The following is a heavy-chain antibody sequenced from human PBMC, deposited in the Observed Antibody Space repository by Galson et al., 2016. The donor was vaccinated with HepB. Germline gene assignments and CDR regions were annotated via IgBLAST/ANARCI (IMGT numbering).Heavy chain of an antibody. CDR3: AREITVAGYYLDY. CDR2: INPRGGST. CDR1: GYIFTSYY. D-gene: IGHD6-19*01. V-gene: IGHV1-46*03. J-gene: IGHJ4*02. Sequence: SVKVSCKASGYIFTSYYMHWVRQAPGQGLEWMGKINPRGGSTTYAQRFQGRVTMTRDTSTSTVYMDLSRPRSEDTAVHYCAREITVAGYYLDYWGQGTLVTVSS.